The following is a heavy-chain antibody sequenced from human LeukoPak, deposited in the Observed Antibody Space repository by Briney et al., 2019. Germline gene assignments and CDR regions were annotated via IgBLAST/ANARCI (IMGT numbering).Heavy chain of an antibody. J-gene: IGHJ6*03. V-gene: IGHV3-30*01. CDR2: MSFDGSHI. CDR3: ASGGTYYYQYYYMDV. Sequence: SGGSLRLSCAASQFTFNLHAMNWVRQAPGKGLDWVAVMSFDGSHIYYADSVKGRFTISRDNSSNTLFLQMNSLNADDTAVYYCASGGTYYYQYYYMDVWGKGTTVTVSS. CDR1: QFTFNLHA. D-gene: IGHD3-16*01.